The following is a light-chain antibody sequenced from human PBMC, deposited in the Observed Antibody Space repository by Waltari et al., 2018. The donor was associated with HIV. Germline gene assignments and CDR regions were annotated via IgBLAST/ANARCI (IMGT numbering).Light chain of an antibody. Sequence: DIQMTQSPSTLSASVGDRVTITCRASQSISSWLAWYQQKPGKAPKLLIFKASNLESGFPSRFSGSGSGTEFTLTISSLQPDDFATYYGQQYNSYPYTFGQGTKLEIK. CDR3: QQYNSYPYT. J-gene: IGKJ2*01. CDR1: QSISSW. V-gene: IGKV1-5*03. CDR2: KAS.